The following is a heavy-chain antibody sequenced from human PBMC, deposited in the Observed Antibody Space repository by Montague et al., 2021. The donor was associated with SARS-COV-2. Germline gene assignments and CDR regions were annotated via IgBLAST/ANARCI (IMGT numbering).Heavy chain of an antibody. CDR1: GGSISSYY. CDR2: IYTSGTT. Sequence: SETLSLTCTDSGGSISSYYWSWIRQPAGKGLEWIGRIYTSGTTNYNPSLKSRVTMSVDTSKNQSSLKLSSVTAADTAVYYCAGGSGIINFYNSGMDVWGQGTTVTVSS. J-gene: IGHJ6*02. D-gene: IGHD3-10*01. V-gene: IGHV4-4*07. CDR3: AGGSGIINFYNSGMDV.